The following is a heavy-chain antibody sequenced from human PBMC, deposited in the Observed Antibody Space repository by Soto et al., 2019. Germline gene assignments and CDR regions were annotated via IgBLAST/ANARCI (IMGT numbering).Heavy chain of an antibody. CDR1: GGSISSGGYY. CDR2: IYYSGST. J-gene: IGHJ6*03. Sequence: PSETLSLTCTVSGGSISSGGYYWSWIRQHPGKGLEWIGYIYYSGSTYYNPSLKSRVTISVDTSKNQFSLKLSSVTAADTAVYYCARGNLTIFGVVIPRPRDAYYYYMDVWGKGTTVTVSS. CDR3: ARGNLTIFGVVIPRPRDAYYYYMDV. V-gene: IGHV4-31*03. D-gene: IGHD3-3*01.